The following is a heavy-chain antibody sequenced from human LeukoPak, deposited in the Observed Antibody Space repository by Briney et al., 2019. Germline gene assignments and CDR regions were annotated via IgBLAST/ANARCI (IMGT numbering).Heavy chain of an antibody. CDR1: GGSISSYY. D-gene: IGHD6-13*01. CDR2: IYYSGST. Sequence: KPSETLSLTCTVPGGSISSYYWSWIRQPPGKGLEWIGYIYYSGSTNYNPSLKSRVTISVDTSKNQFSLKLSSVTAADTAVYYCARGSSFFDYWGQGTLVTVSS. J-gene: IGHJ4*02. V-gene: IGHV4-59*01. CDR3: ARGSSFFDY.